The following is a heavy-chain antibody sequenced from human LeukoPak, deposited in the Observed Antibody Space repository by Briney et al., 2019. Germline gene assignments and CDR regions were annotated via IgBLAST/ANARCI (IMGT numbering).Heavy chain of an antibody. CDR2: INPNSGGT. CDR3: ATGKIIIVPFDY. D-gene: IGHD1-26*01. CDR1: GYTFTGYY. V-gene: IGHV1-2*02. Sequence: ASVKVSCKASGYTFTGYYMHWVRQAPGQGLEWMGWINPNSGGTNYAQKFQGRVTMTRDTSISTAYMELSRLRSEDTAVYYCATGKIIIVPFDYWGQGTLVTVSS. J-gene: IGHJ4*02.